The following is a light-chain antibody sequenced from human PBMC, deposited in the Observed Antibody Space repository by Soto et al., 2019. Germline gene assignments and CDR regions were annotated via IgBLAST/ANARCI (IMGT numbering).Light chain of an antibody. J-gene: IGLJ1*01. V-gene: IGLV2-11*01. Sequence: QSLLTQPRSMSGSPWQSVAISCTGTSSDVCAYDYVSWYQKHPGKAPKLMIYDVTKRPSRVPDRFSGSKSGNTASLTISGLQPEDESDYYCCSYAGSPYVFGTGTKVTVL. CDR3: CSYAGSPYV. CDR2: DVT. CDR1: SSDVCAYDY.